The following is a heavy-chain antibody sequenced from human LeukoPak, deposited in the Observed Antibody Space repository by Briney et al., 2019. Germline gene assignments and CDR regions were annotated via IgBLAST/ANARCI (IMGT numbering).Heavy chain of an antibody. CDR2: ISGSGGST. Sequence: GGSLRLSCAASGFTFSSYAMSWVRQAPGKGLEWVSAISGSGGSTYYADSVKGRFTISRDNSKNTLYLQMNSLRAEDTAVYYCIGITRFGELLDYWGQGTLVTVSS. CDR3: IGITRFGELLDY. D-gene: IGHD3-10*01. J-gene: IGHJ4*02. V-gene: IGHV3-23*01. CDR1: GFTFSSYA.